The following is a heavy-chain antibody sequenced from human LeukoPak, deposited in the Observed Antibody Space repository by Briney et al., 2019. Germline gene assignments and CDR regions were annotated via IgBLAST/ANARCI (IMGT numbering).Heavy chain of an antibody. CDR3: ARVLRYFDWPVDY. CDR1: DDSFSSTNYY. V-gene: IGHV4-39*07. CDR2: IYYSGST. J-gene: IGHJ4*02. Sequence: KTSETLSLTRTVSDDSFSSTNYYWGWIRQPPGKGLEWIGTIYYSGSTYYDPSLKSRVTISIDTSKNQFSLKLRSVTAADTAVYYCARVLRYFDWPVDYWGQGTLVTVST. D-gene: IGHD3-9*01.